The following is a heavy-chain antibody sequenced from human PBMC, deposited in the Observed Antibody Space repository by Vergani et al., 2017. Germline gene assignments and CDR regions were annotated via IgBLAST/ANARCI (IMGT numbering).Heavy chain of an antibody. Sequence: EVQLVQSGAEVKKPGESLKISCKGSGYSFTSYWIGWVRQMPGKCLEWMGIIYPVDSDTRYSPSFQCQVTISADKYISTAYLQWSSLKASDTAMYYCSGRWSSGWYYNEVFWFDPWGQGTLVTVSS. J-gene: IGHJ5*02. CDR3: SGRWSSGWYYNEVFWFDP. V-gene: IGHV5-51*01. D-gene: IGHD6-19*01. CDR2: IYPVDSDT. CDR1: GYSFTSYW.